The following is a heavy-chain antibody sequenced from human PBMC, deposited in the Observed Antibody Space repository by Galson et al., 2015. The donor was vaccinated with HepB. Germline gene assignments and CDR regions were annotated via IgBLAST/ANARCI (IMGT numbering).Heavy chain of an antibody. J-gene: IGHJ4*02. CDR1: GFTVSSNY. D-gene: IGHD6-19*01. CDR3: ATVPLSYSSTYYFDY. Sequence: SLRLSCAASGFTVSSNYMSWVRQAPGKGLEWVSVIDSGGSTYYADSVKGRFTISRDNSKNTLYLQMNSLRAEDTAVYYCATVPLSYSSTYYFDYWGQGTLVTVSS. V-gene: IGHV3-66*01. CDR2: IDSGGST.